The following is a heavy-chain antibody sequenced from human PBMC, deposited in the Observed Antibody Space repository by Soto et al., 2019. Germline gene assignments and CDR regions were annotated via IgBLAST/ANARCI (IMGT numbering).Heavy chain of an antibody. CDR2: MNHSGST. CDR3: ARGGPYGSGSYRAWFDP. CDR1: GGSFSGYY. Sequence: PSENLSLTCAVYGGSFSGYYWSWIRQPPGKGLEWIGEMNHSGSTNYNPSLKSRVTISVDTSKNQFSLKLSSVTAADTAVYYCARGGPYGSGSYRAWFDPWGQGTLVTVSS. D-gene: IGHD3-10*01. V-gene: IGHV4-34*01. J-gene: IGHJ5*02.